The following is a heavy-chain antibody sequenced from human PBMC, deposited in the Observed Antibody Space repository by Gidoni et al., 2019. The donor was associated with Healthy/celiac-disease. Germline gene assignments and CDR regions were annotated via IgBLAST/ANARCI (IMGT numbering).Heavy chain of an antibody. J-gene: IGHJ1*01. CDR1: GGSIRSRSYY. D-gene: IGHD4-17*01. Sequence: QLHLQESGPGLVKPSETLSLTCTGSGGSIRSRSYYWGWIRQPPGKGLEWIGSIYYSGSTYYNTSLKSRVTISVDTSKNQFSLKLSSVTAADTAVYYCARDNRIYGDYVVYFQHWGQGTLVTVSS. CDR2: IYYSGST. CDR3: ARDNRIYGDYVVYFQH. V-gene: IGHV4-39*07.